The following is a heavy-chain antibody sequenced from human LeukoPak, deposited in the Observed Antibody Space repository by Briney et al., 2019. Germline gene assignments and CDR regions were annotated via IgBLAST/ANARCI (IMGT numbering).Heavy chain of an antibody. Sequence: GGSLRLSCAASGFTFAIHAMTWVRQAPGKGLEWVSGISGDGASTHYAESVKGQFTISRDNSQNTLFLQMNSLRAEDTAVYYCARGARGAYFDFWGQGTLVTVSS. D-gene: IGHD4/OR15-4a*01. CDR2: ISGDGAST. CDR3: ARGARGAYFDF. J-gene: IGHJ4*02. CDR1: GFTFAIHA. V-gene: IGHV3-23*01.